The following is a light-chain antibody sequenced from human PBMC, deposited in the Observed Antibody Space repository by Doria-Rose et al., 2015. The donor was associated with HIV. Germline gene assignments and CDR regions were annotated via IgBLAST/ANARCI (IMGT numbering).Light chain of an antibody. Sequence: TQSPGTLSLSPGERATLSCRASQSVSANYLAWYQQRPGQSPRLIIYGASSRATDITDRFSGSGSGTDFTLTISRLEPEDFAVYYCHQYASSRTFGQGTKVEIK. V-gene: IGKV3-20*01. CDR1: QSVSANY. CDR2: GAS. CDR3: HQYASSRT. J-gene: IGKJ1*01.